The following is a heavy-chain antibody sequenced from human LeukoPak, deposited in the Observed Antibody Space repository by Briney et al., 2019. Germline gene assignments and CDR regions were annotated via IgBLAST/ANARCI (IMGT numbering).Heavy chain of an antibody. CDR3: AKDWMSTIINYFDY. J-gene: IGHJ4*02. D-gene: IGHD5-12*01. Sequence: LXLXXXXSGFXXXNYAMSWVRQTPGKGLEWGSSISGSGGSTHYADSVKGRFTISRDNSKNILYLQMNSLRAEDTAVYYCAKDWMSTIINYFDYWGQGTLVTVSS. CDR2: ISGSGGST. CDR1: GFXXXNYA. V-gene: IGHV3-23*01.